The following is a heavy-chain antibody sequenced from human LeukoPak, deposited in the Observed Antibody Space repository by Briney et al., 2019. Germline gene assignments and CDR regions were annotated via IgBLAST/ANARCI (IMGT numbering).Heavy chain of an antibody. J-gene: IGHJ5*02. D-gene: IGHD3-3*01. V-gene: IGHV3-23*01. CDR3: AKSADDFWSDEPYNWFDP. CDR1: GFTFSSYA. CDR2: ISGSGGST. Sequence: GGSLRLSCAASGFTFSSYAMSWVRQAPGKGLEWVSAISGSGGSTYYADSVKGRFTISRDNSKNTLYLQMNSLRAEDTAVYYCAKSADDFWSDEPYNWFDPWGQGTLVTVSS.